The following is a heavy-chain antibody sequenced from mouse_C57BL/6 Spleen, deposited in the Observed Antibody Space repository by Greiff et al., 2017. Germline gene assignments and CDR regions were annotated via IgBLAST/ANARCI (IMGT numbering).Heavy chain of an antibody. CDR3: ARSGLRRGAWFAY. CDR1: GYTFTSYW. Sequence: QVQLQQPGAELVKPGASVKMSCKASGYTFTSYWITWVKQRPGQGLEWIGDIYPGSGSTNYNEKFKSKATLTVDTSSSTAYMQLSSLTSEDSAVYDCARSGLRRGAWFAYWGQGTLVTVSA. CDR2: IYPGSGST. J-gene: IGHJ3*01. D-gene: IGHD2-4*01. V-gene: IGHV1-55*01.